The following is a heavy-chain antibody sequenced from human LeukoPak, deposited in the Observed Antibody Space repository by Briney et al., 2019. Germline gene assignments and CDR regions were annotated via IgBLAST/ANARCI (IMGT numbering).Heavy chain of an antibody. J-gene: IGHJ6*04. CDR3: ARDQYCSGGTCYYFGLDV. CDR2: VKRDGGEK. Sequence: GGSLRLSCAASGFTFSSFWMSWVRQAPGKGLEWVANVKRDGGEKYYVDSVKGRFTISRDNAKNSLYLQMNSLRAEDTAVYYCARDQYCSGGTCYYFGLDVWGKGTTVTVSS. D-gene: IGHD2-15*01. V-gene: IGHV3-7*03. CDR1: GFTFSSFW.